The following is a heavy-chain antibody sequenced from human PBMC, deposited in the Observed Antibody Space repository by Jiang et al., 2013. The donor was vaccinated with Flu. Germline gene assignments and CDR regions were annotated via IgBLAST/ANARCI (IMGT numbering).Heavy chain of an antibody. CDR3: ARALYSGYDKTSKTYYYYGMDV. CDR2: INAGNGNT. Sequence: GAEVKKPGASVKVSCKASGYTFTSYAMHWVRQAPGQRLEWMGWINAGNGNTKYSQKFQGRVTITRDTSASTAYMELSSLRSEDTAVYYCARALYSGYDKTSKTYYYYGMDVWAKGPRSPSP. CDR1: GYTFTSYA. V-gene: IGHV1-3*01. D-gene: IGHD5-12*01. J-gene: IGHJ6*02.